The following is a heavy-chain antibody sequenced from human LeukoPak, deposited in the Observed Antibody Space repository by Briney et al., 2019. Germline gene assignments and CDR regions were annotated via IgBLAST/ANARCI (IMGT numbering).Heavy chain of an antibody. V-gene: IGHV4-59*01. D-gene: IGHD4-17*01. Sequence: SETLSLTCTVSGGSISSYYWSWIRRPPGKGLEWIGYIYYSGSTNYNPSLKSRVTISVDTSKNQFSLKLSSVTAADTAVYYCARGFDYGAVYWGQGTLVTVSS. J-gene: IGHJ4*02. CDR2: IYYSGST. CDR1: GGSISSYY. CDR3: ARGFDYGAVY.